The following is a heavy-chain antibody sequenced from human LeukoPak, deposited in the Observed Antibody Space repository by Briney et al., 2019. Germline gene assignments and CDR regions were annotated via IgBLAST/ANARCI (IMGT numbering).Heavy chain of an antibody. CDR1: GFTFSSYW. D-gene: IGHD2-2*01. V-gene: IGHV3-74*01. CDR2: INSDGSST. CDR3: ARGGCSSTSCRDYMDV. J-gene: IGHJ6*03. Sequence: PGGSLRLSCAASGFTFSSYWMDWVRHAPGKGRVWVSRINSDGSSTSYADSVKGRFTISRDNAKNTLYLQMNSLRAEDTAVYYCARGGCSSTSCRDYMDVWGKGTTVTISS.